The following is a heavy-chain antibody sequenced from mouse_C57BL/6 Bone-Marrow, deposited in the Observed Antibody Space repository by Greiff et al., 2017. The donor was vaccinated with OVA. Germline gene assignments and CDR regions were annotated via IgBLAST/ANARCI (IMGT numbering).Heavy chain of an antibody. V-gene: IGHV5-6*01. CDR2: ISSGGSYT. CDR1: GFTFSSYG. Sequence: EVLLVESGGDLVKPGGSLKLSCAASGFTFSSYGMSWVRQTPDKRLEWVATISSGGSYTYYPDSVKGRFTISRDNAKNTLYLQMSSLKSEDTAMYYCARLGGGMDYWGQGTSVTVSS. J-gene: IGHJ4*01. CDR3: ARLGGGMDY.